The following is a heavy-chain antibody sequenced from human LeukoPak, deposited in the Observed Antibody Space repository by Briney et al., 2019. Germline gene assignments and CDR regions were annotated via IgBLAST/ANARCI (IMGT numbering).Heavy chain of an antibody. CDR1: GYTFTNYD. Sequence: ASVKVSCKASGYTFTNYDINWVRQATGQGLEWMGYMNPNSGITTYAQKFQGRVTMTRNTSISTAYMELSSLRSEDTAVYYCARGYCSGGSCYSVENWFDPWGQGTLVTVSS. D-gene: IGHD2-15*01. CDR3: ARGYCSGGSCYSVENWFDP. CDR2: MNPNSGIT. J-gene: IGHJ5*02. V-gene: IGHV1-8*01.